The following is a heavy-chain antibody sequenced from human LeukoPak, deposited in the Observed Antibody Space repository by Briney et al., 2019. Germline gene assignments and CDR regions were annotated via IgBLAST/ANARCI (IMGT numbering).Heavy chain of an antibody. V-gene: IGHV4-39*07. CDR1: GGSISSSSYY. J-gene: IGHJ4*02. CDR3: ATGYSSSSHY. D-gene: IGHD6-6*01. CDR2: IYYSGST. Sequence: SETLSLTCTVSGGSISSSSYYWGWIRQPPGKGLEWIGSIYYSGSTYYNPSLKSRVTISVDKSKNQFSLKLSSVTAADTAVYYCATGYSSSSHYWGQGTLVTVSS.